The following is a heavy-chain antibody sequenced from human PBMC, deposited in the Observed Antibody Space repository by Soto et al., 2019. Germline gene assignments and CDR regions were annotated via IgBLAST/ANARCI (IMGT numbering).Heavy chain of an antibody. D-gene: IGHD3-22*01. CDR1: GFTFSSHW. J-gene: IGHJ4*02. CDR3: AREVDDSSGYYEDY. Sequence: EVQLEESGGDLVQPGGSLRLSCAASGFTFSSHWMHWVRQAPGKGLVWVSRINSDASSTTYADSVKGRFTISRDNAKNTLYLQMNSLRAEDTAVYYCAREVDDSSGYYEDYWGQGTLVTVSS. V-gene: IGHV3-74*01. CDR2: INSDASST.